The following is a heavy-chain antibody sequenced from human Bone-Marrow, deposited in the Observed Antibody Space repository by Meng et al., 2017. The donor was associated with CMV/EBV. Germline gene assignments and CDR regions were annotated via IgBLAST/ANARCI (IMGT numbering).Heavy chain of an antibody. J-gene: IGHJ5*02. D-gene: IGHD2-15*01. V-gene: IGHV1-69*04. Sequence: SVKVSCKASGYTFTTNYLHWVRQAPGQGLEWMGRIIPMLEITNYAQRFQGRVTITADKSTTTAYMELSSLTSEDTAVYYCARERWSSGQGTLVTVSS. CDR1: GYTFTTNY. CDR2: IIPMLEIT. CDR3: ARERWS.